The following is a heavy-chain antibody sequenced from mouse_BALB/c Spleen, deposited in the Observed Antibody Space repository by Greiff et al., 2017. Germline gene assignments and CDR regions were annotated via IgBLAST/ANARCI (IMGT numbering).Heavy chain of an antibody. CDR1: GFTFSDFY. CDR3: ARDASHYYGYGWFAY. D-gene: IGHD1-2*01. V-gene: IGHV7-1*02. Sequence: EVNLVESGGGLVQPGGSLRLSCATSGFTFSDFYMEWVRQPPGKRLEWIAASRNKANDYTTEYSASVKGRFIVSRDTSQSILYLQMNALRAEDTAIYYCARDASHYYGYGWFAYWGQGTLVTVSA. J-gene: IGHJ3*01. CDR2: SRNKANDYTT.